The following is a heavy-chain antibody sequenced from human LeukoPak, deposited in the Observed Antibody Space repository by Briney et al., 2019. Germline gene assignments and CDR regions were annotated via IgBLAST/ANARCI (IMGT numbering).Heavy chain of an antibody. J-gene: IGHJ4*02. Sequence: PSETLSLTCAVSGGSISSSNWWSWVRQPPGKGLEWIGEIYHSGSTNYNPSPKSRVTISVDKSKNQFSLKLSSVTAADTAVYYCARTGQWLAWHSPFDYWGQGTLVTVSS. V-gene: IGHV4-4*02. CDR2: IYHSGST. CDR1: GGSISSSNW. CDR3: ARTGQWLAWHSPFDY. D-gene: IGHD6-19*01.